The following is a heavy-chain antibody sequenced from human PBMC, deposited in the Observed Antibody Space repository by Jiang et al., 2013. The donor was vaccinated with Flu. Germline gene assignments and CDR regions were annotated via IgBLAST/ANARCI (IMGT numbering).Heavy chain of an antibody. CDR2: IHHSGSA. V-gene: IGHV4-59*01. Sequence: GSGLVKPSETLSLTCTVSGGSITTYYWTWIRQPPGKGLEWIAYIHHSGSANYNPSLKSRVTVSVDTSKSQFSLRLSSVTASDTAVYYCARDLVGYCGADCSSYWGQGTLVTVSS. CDR1: GGSITTYY. J-gene: IGHJ4*02. CDR3: ARDLVGYCGADCSSY. D-gene: IGHD2-21*02.